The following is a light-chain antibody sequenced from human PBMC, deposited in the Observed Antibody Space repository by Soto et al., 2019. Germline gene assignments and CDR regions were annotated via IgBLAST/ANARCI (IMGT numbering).Light chain of an antibody. V-gene: IGLV1-44*01. CDR1: SSNIGSNT. J-gene: IGLJ1*01. Sequence: QSVLTQPPSASGTPGQRVTISCSGSSSNIGSNTVNWYQQLPGTAPKLLIYSNNQRPSGVPDRFSGSKSGTSASLAISGLQSEDEADYYCAAWDDSLNANYVFGPGTKVTVL. CDR2: SNN. CDR3: AAWDDSLNANYV.